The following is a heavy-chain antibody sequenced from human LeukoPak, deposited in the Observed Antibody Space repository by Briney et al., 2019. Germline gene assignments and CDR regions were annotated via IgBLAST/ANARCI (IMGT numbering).Heavy chain of an antibody. CDR1: GFTFSDYY. V-gene: IGHV3-7*01. CDR2: INQGGSDK. Sequence: PGGSLRLSCAASGFTFSDYYMSWIRQAPGKGLEWVANINQGGSDKYYVDSVKGRFTISRDNANNLLYLQMNSLRGEDTAVHYCTRDRSRAEDDWGQGTLVTVSS. D-gene: IGHD1-14*01. CDR3: TRDRSRAEDD. J-gene: IGHJ4*02.